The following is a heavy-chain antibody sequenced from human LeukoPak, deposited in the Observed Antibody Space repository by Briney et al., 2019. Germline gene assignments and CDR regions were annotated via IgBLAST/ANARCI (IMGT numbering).Heavy chain of an antibody. D-gene: IGHD3-10*01. CDR1: GYTFTSYD. J-gene: IGHJ4*02. V-gene: IGHV1-8*03. CDR3: ARADTMVRGVIRGWDY. CDR2: MNPNSGNT. Sequence: ASVKVSCKASGYTFTSYDINWVRQATGQGLEWMGWMNPNSGNTGYAQKFQGRVTITRNTSISTAYMELSSLRSEDTAVYYCARADTMVRGVIRGWDYWGQGTLVTVSS.